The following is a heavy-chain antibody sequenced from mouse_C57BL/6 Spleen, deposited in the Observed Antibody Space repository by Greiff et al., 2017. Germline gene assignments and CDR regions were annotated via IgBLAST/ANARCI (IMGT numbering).Heavy chain of an antibody. CDR3: AREGGYYDSNWYFDV. CDR1: GYAFSSSW. J-gene: IGHJ1*03. D-gene: IGHD2-4*01. Sequence: QVQLQQSGPELVKPGASVKISCKASGYAFSSSWMNWVKQRPGKGLEWIGRIYPGDGDTNYNGKFKGKATLTADKSSSTAYMQLSSLTSEDSAVYFCAREGGYYDSNWYFDVRGTGTTVTVSS. CDR2: IYPGDGDT. V-gene: IGHV1-82*01.